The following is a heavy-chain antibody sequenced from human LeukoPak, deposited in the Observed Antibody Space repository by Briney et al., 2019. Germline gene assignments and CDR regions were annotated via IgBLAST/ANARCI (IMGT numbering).Heavy chain of an antibody. V-gene: IGHV3-30*18. CDR2: ISNDGSHK. D-gene: IGHD1-14*01. J-gene: IGHJ4*02. CDR3: AKGFNPDPPVGD. CDR1: GFTFSSFG. Sequence: GGSLRLSCAASGFTFSSFGMHWVRQAPGKGLEWVAVISNDGSHKYYADSVKGRFTISRDKSKNTLDLQMNSLRHEDTAVYYCAKGFNPDPPVGDWGQGTLVTVSS.